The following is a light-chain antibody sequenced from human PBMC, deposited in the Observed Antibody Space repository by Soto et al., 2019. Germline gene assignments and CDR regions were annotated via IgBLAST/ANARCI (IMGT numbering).Light chain of an antibody. Sequence: AIRMTQSPSSLSASTGDRVTITCRASQGISSYLAWYQQKPGKAPKLLIYAASTLISGVPSRFSGSGSGTAVTLTISCLQPEDVATSYCRHYYSCPRLTFGGGTKVEIK. CDR2: AAS. CDR3: RHYYSCPRLT. J-gene: IGKJ4*01. V-gene: IGKV1-8*01. CDR1: QGISSY.